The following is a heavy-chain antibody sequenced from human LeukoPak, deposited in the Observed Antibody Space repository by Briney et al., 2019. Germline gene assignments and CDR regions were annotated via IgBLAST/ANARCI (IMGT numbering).Heavy chain of an antibody. D-gene: IGHD4-17*01. V-gene: IGHV4-39*07. J-gene: IGHJ4*02. CDR1: GGPISSSDYY. CDR2: IYYSGST. Sequence: SETLSLTCTVSGGPISSSDYYWGWIRQPPGKGLEWIGTIYYSGSTYYNPSLKSRVTISVDRSKNQFSLKLSSVTAADTAVYYCASRGDYGDYGGYWGQGTLVTVSS. CDR3: ASRGDYGDYGGY.